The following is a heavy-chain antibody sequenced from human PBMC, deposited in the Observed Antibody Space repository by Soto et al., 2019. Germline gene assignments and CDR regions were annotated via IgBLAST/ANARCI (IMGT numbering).Heavy chain of an antibody. Sequence: SANLSLTCAVYGGSFSGYYWSWIRQPPGKGLEWIGEINHSGSTNYNPSLKSRVTISVDTSKNQFSLKLSSVTAADTAVYYCARRGYSYGYDDYWGQGTLVTVS. J-gene: IGHJ4*02. CDR3: ARRGYSYGYDDY. CDR2: INHSGST. D-gene: IGHD5-18*01. CDR1: GGSFSGYY. V-gene: IGHV4-34*01.